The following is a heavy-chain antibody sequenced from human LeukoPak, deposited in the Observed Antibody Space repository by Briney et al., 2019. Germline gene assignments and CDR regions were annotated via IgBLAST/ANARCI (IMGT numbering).Heavy chain of an antibody. CDR1: GFTFSSYA. D-gene: IGHD6-13*01. CDR3: AKDAAGSSSWANY. V-gene: IGHV3-33*06. J-gene: IGHJ4*02. Sequence: GGSLRLSCAASGFTFSSYAMHWARQAPGKGLEWVAVIWYDGSNKYYADSVKGRFTISRDNSKNTLSLQMNSLRAEDTAVYYCAKDAAGSSSWANYWGQGALVTVSS. CDR2: IWYDGSNK.